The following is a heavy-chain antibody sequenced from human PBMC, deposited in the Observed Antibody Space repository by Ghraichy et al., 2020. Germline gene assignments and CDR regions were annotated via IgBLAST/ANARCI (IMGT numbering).Heavy chain of an antibody. V-gene: IGHV4-34*01. CDR3: ARGRSYDFWSGYLVRYFDY. D-gene: IGHD3-3*01. J-gene: IGHJ4*02. Sequence: SETLSLTCAVYGGSFSGYYWSWIRQPPGKGLEWIGEINHSGSTNYNPSLKSRVTISVDTSKNQFSLKLSSVTAADTAVYYCARGRSYDFWSGYLVRYFDYWGQGTLVTVSS. CDR1: GGSFSGYY. CDR2: INHSGST.